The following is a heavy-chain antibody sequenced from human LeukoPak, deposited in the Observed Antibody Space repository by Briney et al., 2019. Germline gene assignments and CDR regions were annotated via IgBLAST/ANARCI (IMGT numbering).Heavy chain of an antibody. D-gene: IGHD3-22*01. CDR3: ARTPYNYDSSDPYYWFFDL. J-gene: IGHJ2*01. V-gene: IGHV3-20*04. Sequence: PGGSLRLSCTASGFTFDDYGMSWVRQAPGKGLEWVSGINWNGGSTGYADSVKGRFSISRDNAKNSLYLQMKSLRAEDTALYYCARTPYNYDSSDPYYWFFDLWGRGTQVTVSS. CDR1: GFTFDDYG. CDR2: INWNGGST.